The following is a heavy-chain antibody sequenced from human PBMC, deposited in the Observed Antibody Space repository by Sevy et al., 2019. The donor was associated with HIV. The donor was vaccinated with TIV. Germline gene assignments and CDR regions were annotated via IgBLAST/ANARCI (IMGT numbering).Heavy chain of an antibody. CDR2: ISADNGDT. J-gene: IGHJ4*02. CDR3: ARSDTSGHYYVFDY. Sequence: ASVKVSYKASGYTFTIYGINWVRQAPGQGLEWMGWISADNGDTNYAQKLQGRVTMTTDTSTSTAYMGLGSLRSDDTAVYYCARSDTSGHYYVFDYWGQGTLVTVSS. D-gene: IGHD3-22*01. V-gene: IGHV1-18*01. CDR1: GYTFTIYG.